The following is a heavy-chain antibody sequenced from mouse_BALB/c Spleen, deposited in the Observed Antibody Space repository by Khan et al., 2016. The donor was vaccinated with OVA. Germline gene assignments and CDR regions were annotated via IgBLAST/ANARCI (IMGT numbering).Heavy chain of an antibody. J-gene: IGHJ2*01. Sequence: VQLQQSGSEVVRPGALVKLSCKASGFNIKDYYIHWVKQRPEQGLEWIGWIDPENGHTVYDPKFQAKATITADTSSNTVYLHLSSLTSADTAVYYCPRSSRLYIDFWGQGTTLTVSS. CDR2: IDPENGHT. V-gene: IGHV14-1*02. D-gene: IGHD6-1*01. CDR3: PRSSRLYIDF. CDR1: GFNIKDYY.